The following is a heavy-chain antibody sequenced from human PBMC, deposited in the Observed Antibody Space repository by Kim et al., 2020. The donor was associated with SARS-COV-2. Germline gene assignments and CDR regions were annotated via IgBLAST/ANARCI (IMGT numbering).Heavy chain of an antibody. CDR1: GGSISSSNW. D-gene: IGHD2-15*01. V-gene: IGHV4-4*02. Sequence: SETLSLTCAVSGGSISSSNWWSWVRQPPGKGLEWIGEIYHSGSTNYNPSLKSRVTISVDKSKNQFSLKLSSVTAADTAVYYCARVRCSGGSCYPYFDYWGQGTLVTVSS. CDR2: IYHSGST. CDR3: ARVRCSGGSCYPYFDY. J-gene: IGHJ4*02.